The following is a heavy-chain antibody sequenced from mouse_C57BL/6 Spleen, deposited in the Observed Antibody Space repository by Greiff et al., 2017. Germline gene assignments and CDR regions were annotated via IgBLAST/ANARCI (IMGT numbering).Heavy chain of an antibody. CDR2: IYPGDGDT. CDR3: ASSGTTVVPYV. D-gene: IGHD1-1*01. Sequence: VQRVESGPELVKPGASVKISCKASGYAFSSSWMNWVKQRPGKGLEWIGRIYPGDGDTNYNGKFKGKATLTADKSSSTAYMQLSSLTSEDSAVYVCASSGTTVVPYVWGTGTTVTVSS. CDR1: GYAFSSSW. V-gene: IGHV1-82*01. J-gene: IGHJ1*03.